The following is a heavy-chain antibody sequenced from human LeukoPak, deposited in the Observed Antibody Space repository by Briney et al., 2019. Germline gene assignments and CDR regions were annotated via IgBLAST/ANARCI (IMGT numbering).Heavy chain of an antibody. V-gene: IGHV1-69*13. CDR2: IIPIFGTA. J-gene: IGHJ4*02. CDR3: ARDRHIRCSSTSCYLSDY. Sequence: GASVKVSCKASGGTFSSYAISWVRQAPGQGLEWMGGIIPIFGTANYAQKFQGRVTITADESTSTAYMELSSLRSEDTAVYYCARDRHIRCSSTSCYLSDYWGQGTLVTVSS. D-gene: IGHD2-2*01. CDR1: GGTFSSYA.